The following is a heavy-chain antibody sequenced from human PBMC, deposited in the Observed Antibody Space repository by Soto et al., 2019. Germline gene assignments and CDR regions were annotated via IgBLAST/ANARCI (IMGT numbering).Heavy chain of an antibody. CDR1: GYTFTSYG. Sequence: QVQLVQSGAEVKKPGASVKVSCKASGYTFTSYGISWVRQAPGQGLERMGWISAYNGNTNYAQKLQGRVTMTTDTSTSTAYMELRSLRSDDTAVYYCARDRGGVVVADNDWFDPWGQGTLVTVSS. D-gene: IGHD2-15*01. J-gene: IGHJ5*02. CDR2: ISAYNGNT. V-gene: IGHV1-18*01. CDR3: ARDRGGVVVADNDWFDP.